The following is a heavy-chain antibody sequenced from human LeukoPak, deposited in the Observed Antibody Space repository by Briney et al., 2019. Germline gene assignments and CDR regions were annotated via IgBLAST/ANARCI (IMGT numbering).Heavy chain of an antibody. CDR1: GYTFTSYY. CDR3: ARWIAVAGTAGWFDP. CDR2: INPSGGST. V-gene: IGHV1-46*01. D-gene: IGHD6-13*01. Sequence: ASVKVSCKASGYTFTSYYMHWVRQAPGQGLEWMGIINPSGGSTSYAQKFQGRVTMTRDTSTSTVYMELSSLRSEDTAVYYCARWIAVAGTAGWFDPWGQGTLVTVSS. J-gene: IGHJ5*02.